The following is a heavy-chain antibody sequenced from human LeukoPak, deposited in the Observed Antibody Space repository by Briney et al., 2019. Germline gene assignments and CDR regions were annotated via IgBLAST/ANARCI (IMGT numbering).Heavy chain of an antibody. J-gene: IGHJ4*02. CDR2: ISFDGSHK. CDR3: AKDRGFSFASGSSDVDY. Sequence: PGRSLRLSCAASVFTFSGYSMKWVRLAPGRGLEWVAVISFDGSHKYYADSVQGRLTISRDNSKNTVYLQMNSLRTVDTAIYYCAKDRGFSFASGSSDVDYWGQGTLVTVSS. V-gene: IGHV3-30*18. D-gene: IGHD3-10*01. CDR1: VFTFSGYS.